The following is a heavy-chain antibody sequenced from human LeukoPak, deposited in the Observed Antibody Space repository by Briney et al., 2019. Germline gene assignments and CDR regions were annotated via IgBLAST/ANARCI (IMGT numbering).Heavy chain of an antibody. CDR3: AREPLLWFGPDAFDY. J-gene: IGHJ4*02. CDR1: GGSISSYY. CDR2: IYYSGST. V-gene: IGHV4-59*12. D-gene: IGHD3-10*01. Sequence: PSETLSLTCTVSGGSISSYYWSWIRQPPGKGLEWIGYIYYSGSTNYNPSLKSRVTISVDTSKNQFSLKLSSVTAADTAVYYCAREPLLWFGPDAFDYWGQGTLVTVSS.